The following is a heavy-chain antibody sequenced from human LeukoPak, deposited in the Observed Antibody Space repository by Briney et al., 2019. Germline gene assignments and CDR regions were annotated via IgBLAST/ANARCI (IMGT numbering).Heavy chain of an antibody. CDR1: GYTFTSYG. Sequence: VASVKVSCKASGYTFTSYGISWVRQAPGQGLEWMGWISAYNGNTNYAQKLQGRVTMTTDTSTSTAYMELRSLRSDDTAVYYCARVALDRSGWYFDYWGQGTLVTVSS. V-gene: IGHV1-18*01. CDR3: ARVALDRSGWYFDY. D-gene: IGHD6-19*01. J-gene: IGHJ4*02. CDR2: ISAYNGNT.